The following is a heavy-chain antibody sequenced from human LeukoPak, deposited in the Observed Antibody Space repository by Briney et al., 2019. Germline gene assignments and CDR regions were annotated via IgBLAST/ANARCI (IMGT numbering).Heavy chain of an antibody. J-gene: IGHJ4*02. CDR2: IYHSGST. Sequence: SETLSLTCAVSGYSISSGYYWGWIRQPPGKGLEWIGSIYHSGSTYYNPSPKSRVTISVDTSKNQFSLKLSSVTAADTAVYYCAREQCGGDCYLDYWGQGTLVTVSS. CDR1: GYSISSGYY. V-gene: IGHV4-38-2*02. CDR3: AREQCGGDCYLDY. D-gene: IGHD2-21*02.